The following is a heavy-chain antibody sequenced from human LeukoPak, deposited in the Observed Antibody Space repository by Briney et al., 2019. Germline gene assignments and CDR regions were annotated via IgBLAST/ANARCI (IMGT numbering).Heavy chain of an antibody. Sequence: SETMSLTCAIYGESLSDLYWSWVRQSPGKGLEWIGDINHSGSTNYNPSLKSRVTISLDTSKNQFSLNLSSVTAADTAVYYCARNKRDAFDIWGQGTMVTVSS. J-gene: IGHJ3*02. CDR1: GESLSDLY. CDR3: ARNKRDAFDI. V-gene: IGHV4-34*01. CDR2: INHSGST. D-gene: IGHD1/OR15-1a*01.